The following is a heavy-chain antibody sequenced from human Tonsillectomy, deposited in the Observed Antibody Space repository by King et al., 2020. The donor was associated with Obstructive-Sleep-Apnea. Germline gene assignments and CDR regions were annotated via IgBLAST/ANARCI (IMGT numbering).Heavy chain of an antibody. Sequence: VQLVESGGGLEQPGGSLRLSFAASGFTFSSYAMSWVRQTPGKGLEWVSGISGSGAGTYYADSVKGRFTISRDNSKNTLYLQMNSLRAEDTAVYYCAKGRGALYYFDYWGQGTLVTVSS. CDR2: ISGSGAGT. D-gene: IGHD3-16*01. CDR1: GFTFSSYA. J-gene: IGHJ4*02. V-gene: IGHV3-23*04. CDR3: AKGRGALYYFDY.